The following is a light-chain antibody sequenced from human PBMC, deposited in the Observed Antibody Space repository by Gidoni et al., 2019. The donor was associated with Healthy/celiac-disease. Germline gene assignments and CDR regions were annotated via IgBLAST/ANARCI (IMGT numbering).Light chain of an antibody. CDR1: QSLLHSKGYNY. Sequence: DSVMTQSPLSLPVTPGEPASISCRSSQSLLHSKGYNYLDWYLQKPGQSPPLLIYLGSNRASGVPDRFSASGSGTAFTLKISRVEAEDVWVYYCMQALQTPWTFXPXTKVEIK. V-gene: IGKV2-28*01. J-gene: IGKJ1*01. CDR3: MQALQTPWT. CDR2: LGS.